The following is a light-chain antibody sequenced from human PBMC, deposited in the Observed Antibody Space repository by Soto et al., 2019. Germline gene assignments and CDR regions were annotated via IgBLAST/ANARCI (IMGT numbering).Light chain of an antibody. V-gene: IGKV3-11*01. Sequence: VVLTQSPATLSVSPGERATLSCRASQSVSSYVAWYQQKPGQAPRLLIYDVFKRATGVPARFSGSGSGTDFTITISSLEPEDFAIYYCQQRGGWPPLFTFGPGTKLDI. CDR3: QQRGGWPPLFT. CDR1: QSVSSY. J-gene: IGKJ3*01. CDR2: DVF.